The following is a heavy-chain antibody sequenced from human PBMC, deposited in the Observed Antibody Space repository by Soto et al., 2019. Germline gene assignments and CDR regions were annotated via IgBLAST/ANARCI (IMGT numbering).Heavy chain of an antibody. J-gene: IGHJ4*02. V-gene: IGHV4-30-4*01. CDR1: GGSISSGDYY. CDR2: IYYSGST. CDR3: ARGPIPTAFFDY. Sequence: QVQLQESGPGLVKPSQTLSLTCTVSGGSISSGDYYWSWIRQPPGKGLEWIGYIYYSGSTYYNPSLKSRXXIXVXXSKNQFSLKLSSVTAADTAVYYCARGPIPTAFFDYWGQGTLVTVSS. D-gene: IGHD2-21*01.